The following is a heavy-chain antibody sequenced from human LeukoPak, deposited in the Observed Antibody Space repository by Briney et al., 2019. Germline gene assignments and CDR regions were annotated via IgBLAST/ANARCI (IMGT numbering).Heavy chain of an antibody. D-gene: IGHD2-2*01. J-gene: IGHJ4*02. Sequence: SETLSLTCTVSGGSISSSSYYWGWIRQPPGQGLEWIGSIYYSGSTYCNPSLKSRVTMSVDTSKNQFSLKLSSVTAADTAVYYCARHNHDCSSTSCYYYWGQGTLVTVSS. CDR2: IYYSGST. CDR3: ARHNHDCSSTSCYYY. V-gene: IGHV4-39*01. CDR1: GGSISSSSYY.